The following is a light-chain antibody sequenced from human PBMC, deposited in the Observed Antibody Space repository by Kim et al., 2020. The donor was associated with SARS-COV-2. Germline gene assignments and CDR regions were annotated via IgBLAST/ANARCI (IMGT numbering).Light chain of an antibody. CDR1: QGISSY. V-gene: IGKV1-8*01. J-gene: IGKJ5*01. Sequence: ASKGDRVTITCRASQGISSYLAWYQQKPGKAPKLLIYAASTLQSGVPSRFSGSGSGTDFTLTISCLQSEDFATYYCQQYYSYLITFGQGTRLEIK. CDR3: QQYYSYLIT. CDR2: AAS.